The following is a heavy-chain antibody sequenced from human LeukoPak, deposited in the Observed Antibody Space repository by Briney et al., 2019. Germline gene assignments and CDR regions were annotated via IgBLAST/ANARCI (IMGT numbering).Heavy chain of an antibody. J-gene: IGHJ6*03. CDR1: GGSISSYY. D-gene: IGHD1-26*01. CDR3: ARHIFGGSYGPLYMDV. V-gene: IGHV4-59*08. CDR2: IYYSGST. Sequence: SETLSLTCTVSGGSISSYYWSWIRQPPGKGLEWIGYIYYSGSTNYNPSLKSRVTISVDTSKNQFSLKLSSVTAADTAVYYCARHIFGGSYGPLYMDVWGKGTTVTVSS.